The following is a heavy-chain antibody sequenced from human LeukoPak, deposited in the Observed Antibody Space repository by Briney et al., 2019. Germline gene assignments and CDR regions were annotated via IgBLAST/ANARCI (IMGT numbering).Heavy chain of an antibody. J-gene: IGHJ4*02. D-gene: IGHD6-13*01. CDR2: ISSSSSYI. CDR3: ARDGRSSSGNLNFDY. V-gene: IGHV3-21*01. CDR1: GFTFSSYS. Sequence: GGSLRLSCAASGFTFSSYSMNWVRQAPGKGLEWVSSISSSSSYIYYADTVKGRFTISRDNAKNSLYLQMNSLRAEDTAVCYCARDGRSSSGNLNFDYWGQGTLVTVSS.